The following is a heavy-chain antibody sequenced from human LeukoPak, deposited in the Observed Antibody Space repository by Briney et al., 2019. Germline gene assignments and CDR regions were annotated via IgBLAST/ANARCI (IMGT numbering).Heavy chain of an antibody. CDR1: GFTFSSYG. D-gene: IGHD3-10*01. V-gene: IGHV3-30*03. Sequence: GGSLRLSCAASGFTFSSYGMHWVRQAPGKGLEWVAVISYDGSNKYYADSVKGRFTISRDNSKNTLYLQMNSLRAEDTAVYYCARGLLLWFGESSGRTYYFDYWGQGTLVTVSS. CDR2: ISYDGSNK. J-gene: IGHJ4*02. CDR3: ARGLLLWFGESSGRTYYFDY.